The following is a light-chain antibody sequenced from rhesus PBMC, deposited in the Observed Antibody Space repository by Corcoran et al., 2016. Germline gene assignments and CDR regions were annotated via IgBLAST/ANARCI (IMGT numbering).Light chain of an antibody. CDR3: QHGYGTPYS. Sequence: DIQMTQSPSSLSASVGDRVTITCRASENVNNYLNWYQQKPGKAPKLLIYKASTLQSGVPSRLSGNGSGTEYTFTISRLQPEDVATYYCQHGYGTPYSFGQGTKVEIK. CDR2: KAS. CDR1: ENVNNY. V-gene: IGKV1-74*01. J-gene: IGKJ2*01.